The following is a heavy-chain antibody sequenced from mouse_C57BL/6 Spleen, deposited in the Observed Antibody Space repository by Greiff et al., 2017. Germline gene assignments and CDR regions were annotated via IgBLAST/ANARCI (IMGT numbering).Heavy chain of an antibody. CDR3: ARSRYDYDYFGY. V-gene: IGHV1-18*01. Sequence: VQLKESGPELVKPGASVKIPCKASGYTFTDYNMAWVKQSHGKSLGWIGDINPNNGGTFSIQKFKGKATWTVDTSSSTAYMELRSLTSEDTAVYYCARSRYDYDYFGYWGQGTTLTVSS. CDR2: INPNNGGT. CDR1: GYTFTDYN. D-gene: IGHD2-4*01. J-gene: IGHJ2*01.